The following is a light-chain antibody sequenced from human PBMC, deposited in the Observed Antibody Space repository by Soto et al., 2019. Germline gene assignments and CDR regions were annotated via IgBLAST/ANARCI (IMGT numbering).Light chain of an antibody. CDR2: AAS. J-gene: IGKJ1*01. Sequence: IPMTQPPSSLSASVGDRVTITCRASQGIRNDLGWYQQKPGKAPKLLIYAASSRATGIPDRFSGSGSGTDFTLTISRLEPEDFAVYYCQQYGSSSWTFGQGTKVDIK. CDR3: QQYGSSSWT. CDR1: QGIRND. V-gene: IGKV1-17*01.